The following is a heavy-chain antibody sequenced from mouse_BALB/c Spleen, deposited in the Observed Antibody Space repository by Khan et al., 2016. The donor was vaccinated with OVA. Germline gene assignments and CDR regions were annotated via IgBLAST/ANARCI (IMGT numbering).Heavy chain of an antibody. J-gene: IGHJ3*01. V-gene: IGHV1-7*01. Sequence: QVQLQQSGAELAKPGASVKMSCKASGYTFISYWMHWVKQRPGQGLEWIGYITPSTGYTEYNQKYQDKATLTSDKSSSTAYMQLSSLTSEDSAVXYYASAIFDGYTPVAYWGQGTLVTVSA. CDR3: ASAIFDGYTPVAY. CDR2: ITPSTGYT. CDR1: GYTFISYW. D-gene: IGHD2-3*01.